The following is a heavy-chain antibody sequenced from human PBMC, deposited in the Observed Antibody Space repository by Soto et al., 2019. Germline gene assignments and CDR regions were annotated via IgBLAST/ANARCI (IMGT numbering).Heavy chain of an antibody. Sequence: PGGSLRLSCAASGFTFSSYAMHWVRQAPGKGLEWVAVISYDGSNKYYADSVKGRFTISRGNSKNTLYLQMNSLRAEDTAVYYCARDPFHVDVWGQGTTVTVSS. CDR3: ARDPFHVDV. J-gene: IGHJ6*02. CDR1: GFTFSSYA. CDR2: ISYDGSNK. V-gene: IGHV3-30-3*01.